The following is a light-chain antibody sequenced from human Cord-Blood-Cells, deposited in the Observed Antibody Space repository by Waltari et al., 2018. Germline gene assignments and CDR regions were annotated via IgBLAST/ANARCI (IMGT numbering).Light chain of an antibody. CDR3: SSYAGSNNYVV. CDR1: STDVTGYNS. Sequence: QSALTQPPAASGPPGHSVTIPRTEPSTDVTGYNSVFWYQQHPGKAPKLMIYEVSKRPSGVPDRFSGSKSGNTASLTVSGLQAEDEADYYCSSYAGSNNYVVFGGGTKLTVL. V-gene: IGLV2-8*01. CDR2: EVS. J-gene: IGLJ2*01.